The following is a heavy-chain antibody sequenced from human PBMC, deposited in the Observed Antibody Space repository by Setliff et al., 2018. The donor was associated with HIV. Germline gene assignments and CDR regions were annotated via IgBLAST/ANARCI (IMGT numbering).Heavy chain of an antibody. D-gene: IGHD1-1*01. CDR2: IYNSGST. CDR1: GGSISSGDYY. J-gene: IGHJ5*02. CDR3: ARSNLEPTSRLFDP. V-gene: IGHV4-30-4*08. Sequence: SETLSLTCTVSGGSISSGDYYWTWIRQPPGKGLEWIGYIYNSGSTYYEPSLRGRVTISIDMSNNRFSLNLASVTAADTAVYYCARSNLEPTSRLFDPWGPGTLVTVSS.